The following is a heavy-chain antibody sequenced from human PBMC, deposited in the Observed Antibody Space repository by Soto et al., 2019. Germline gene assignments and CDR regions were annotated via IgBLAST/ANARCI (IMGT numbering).Heavy chain of an antibody. CDR2: ISGSGGST. Sequence: PGGSLRLSCAASGFTFSSYAMSWVRQAPGKGLEWVSAISGSGGSTYYADSVKGRFTISRDNSKNTLYLQMNSLRAEDTAVYYCATNLEGSRQFDYWGQGTLVTVSS. CDR1: GFTFSSYA. J-gene: IGHJ4*02. CDR3: ATNLEGSRQFDY. D-gene: IGHD1-1*01. V-gene: IGHV3-23*01.